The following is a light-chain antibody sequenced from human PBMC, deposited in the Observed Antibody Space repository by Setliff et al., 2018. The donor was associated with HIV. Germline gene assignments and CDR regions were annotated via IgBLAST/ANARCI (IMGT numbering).Light chain of an antibody. CDR2: EVI. CDR3: SSYKTGNTLV. Sequence: QSALTQPASVSGSPGQSITISCTGTSSDVGGYSHVSWYQQHPGKAPKLMIFEVINRPSGVSDRFSGSKSGNTASLTISGLQAEDEADYYCSSYKTGNTLVFGGGTQLTVL. J-gene: IGLJ3*02. CDR1: SSDVGGYSH. V-gene: IGLV2-14*01.